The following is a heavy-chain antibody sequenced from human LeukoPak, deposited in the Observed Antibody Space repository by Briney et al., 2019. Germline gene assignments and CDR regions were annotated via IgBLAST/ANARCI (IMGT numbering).Heavy chain of an antibody. J-gene: IGHJ4*02. Sequence: GGSLRLSCAASGFPFSTFGMHWVRQAPGKGLEWVAAIAYDGSGKYYPDSLKGRLTISRDNSRNTLYLQMNSLRAEDTAVYYCAKDRTVVGATSFDYWGLGTLVTVSS. CDR3: AKDRTVVGATSFDY. CDR2: IAYDGSGK. V-gene: IGHV3-30*18. D-gene: IGHD1-26*01. CDR1: GFPFSTFG.